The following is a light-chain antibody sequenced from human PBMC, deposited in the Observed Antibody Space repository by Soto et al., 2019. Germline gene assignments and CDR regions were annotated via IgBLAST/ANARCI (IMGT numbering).Light chain of an antibody. V-gene: IGLV2-8*01. CDR3: TSYAGRNYV. Sequence: QSVLTQPPSASGSPGQSVTTSCTGTSSDIGNYNYVSWYQQQPGKAPKLIIFEVSERPSGVPDRFSGSKSGNTASLTVSGLQAEDEADYYCTSYAGRNYVFGTGTKVTVL. CDR1: SSDIGNYNY. CDR2: EVS. J-gene: IGLJ1*01.